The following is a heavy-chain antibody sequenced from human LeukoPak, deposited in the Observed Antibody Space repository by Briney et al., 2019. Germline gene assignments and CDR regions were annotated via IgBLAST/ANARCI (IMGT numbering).Heavy chain of an antibody. Sequence: ASVKVSCKASGYTFTSYGISWVRQAPGQGLEWMGWISAYNGNTNYAQKLQGRVTMTRNTSISTAYMELSSLRSEDTAVYYCARDRTGGEGCSGGSCYHTDTDYRGQGTLVTVSS. CDR2: ISAYNGNT. CDR1: GYTFTSYG. V-gene: IGHV1-18*01. J-gene: IGHJ4*02. CDR3: ARDRTGGEGCSGGSCYHTDTDY. D-gene: IGHD2-15*01.